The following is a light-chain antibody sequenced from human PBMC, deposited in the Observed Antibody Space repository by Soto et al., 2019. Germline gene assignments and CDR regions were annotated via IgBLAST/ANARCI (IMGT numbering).Light chain of an antibody. CDR2: WAS. Sequence: DIVMTQSPDSLAVSLGERATINCKSSQSVLYSSDNRNYLAWYQQKPGQPPKLLIYWASTRESGVPDRFSGSGSGTDFTLTISRLQAEDVAVYYCHEYHSIPFTFGQGTKLEIK. J-gene: IGKJ2*01. V-gene: IGKV4-1*01. CDR1: QSVLYSSDNRNY. CDR3: HEYHSIPFT.